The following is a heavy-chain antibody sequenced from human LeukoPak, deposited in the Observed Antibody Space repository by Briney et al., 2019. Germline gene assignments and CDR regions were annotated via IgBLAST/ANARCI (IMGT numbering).Heavy chain of an antibody. Sequence: GGSLRLSCAASGFTFSTYGMTWVRQAPGKGLEWVSAISGSGGSTYYADSVKGRFTISRDKSKNTLFLQMNSLRGEDTAVYYCAKAAFYSSSWYNYFDSWGQGTLVTVSS. CDR2: ISGSGGST. V-gene: IGHV3-23*01. CDR3: AKAAFYSSSWYNYFDS. J-gene: IGHJ4*02. CDR1: GFTFSTYG. D-gene: IGHD6-13*01.